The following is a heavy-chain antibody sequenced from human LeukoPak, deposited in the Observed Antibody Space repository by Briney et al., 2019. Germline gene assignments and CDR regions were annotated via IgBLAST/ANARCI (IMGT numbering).Heavy chain of an antibody. CDR3: VNHDYGDSYVG. CDR1: GITFNIYW. Sequence: GGSLRLSCEASGITFNIYWMHWVRQAPGKGLVWVSRINPDGTKTDHADSVKGRFTISRDNAKNTLYLQMNSLRAEDAAVYFCVNHDYGDSYVGGGQGTLVTVSS. J-gene: IGHJ4*02. CDR2: INPDGTKT. D-gene: IGHD4-17*01. V-gene: IGHV3-74*01.